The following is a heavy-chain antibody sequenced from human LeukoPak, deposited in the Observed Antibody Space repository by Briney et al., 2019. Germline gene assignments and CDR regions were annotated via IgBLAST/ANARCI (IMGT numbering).Heavy chain of an antibody. V-gene: IGHV3-48*04. CDR2: ISSSSSTI. CDR1: GFTFSSYS. CDR3: ARVPPGDIVVVPAAVIDY. J-gene: IGHJ4*02. D-gene: IGHD2-2*01. Sequence: GGSLRLSCAASGFTFSSYSMDWVRRAPGKGLEWVSYISSSSSTIYYADSVKGRFTISRDNAKNSLYLQMNSLRAEDTAVYYCARVPPGDIVVVPAAVIDYWGQGTLVTVSS.